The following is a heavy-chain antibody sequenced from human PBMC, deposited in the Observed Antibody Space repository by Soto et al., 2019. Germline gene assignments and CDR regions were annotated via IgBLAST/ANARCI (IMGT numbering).Heavy chain of an antibody. D-gene: IGHD3-22*01. J-gene: IGHJ5*02. Sequence: PGGSLRLSCAASGFTFSSYGMHWVRQAPGKGLEWVGFIRSKAYGGTTHYAASVKGRFTISRDDSKSIAYLQMNSLKTEDTAVYYCSTNYYDSSGYDNWFDPWGQGTLVTVSS. CDR1: GFTFSSYG. V-gene: IGHV3-49*04. CDR2: IRSKAYGGTT. CDR3: STNYYDSSGYDNWFDP.